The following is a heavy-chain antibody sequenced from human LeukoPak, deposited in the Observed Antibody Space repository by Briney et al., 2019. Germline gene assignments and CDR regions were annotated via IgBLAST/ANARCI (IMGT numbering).Heavy chain of an antibody. CDR1: GGSISSSSYY. V-gene: IGHV4-39*07. CDR3: ARFEGYDILTGYAYHFDY. D-gene: IGHD3-9*01. J-gene: IGHJ4*02. Sequence: SETLSLTCTVSGGSISSSSYYWGWIRQPPGKGLEWIGSIYYSGSTYYNPSLKSRVTISVDTSKNQFSLKLTPVTAADTAVYYCARFEGYDILTGYAYHFDYWGQGIPVIVSS. CDR2: IYYSGST.